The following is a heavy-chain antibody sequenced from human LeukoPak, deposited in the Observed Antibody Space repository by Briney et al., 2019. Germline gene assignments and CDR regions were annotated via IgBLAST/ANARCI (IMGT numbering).Heavy chain of an antibody. CDR2: INQSGST. CDR3: ARGRRDGYIDY. CDR1: GGSFSGYY. Sequence: SETLSLTCAVYGGSFSGYYWSWIRQPPEKGLEWIGEINQSGSTNYNPSLKSRVTISVDTSKNQFSLKLSSVTAADTAVYYCARGRRDGYIDYWGQGTLVTVSS. J-gene: IGHJ4*02. V-gene: IGHV4-34*01.